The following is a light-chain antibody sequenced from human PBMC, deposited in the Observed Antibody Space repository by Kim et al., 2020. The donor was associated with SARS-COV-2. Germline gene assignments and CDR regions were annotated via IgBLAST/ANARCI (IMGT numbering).Light chain of an antibody. Sequence: VSPGGRSTLSCRASQRVISNLAWCQQKRAQATRLLIYGGSTRATGIPARFSGSWSGTEFTLTNSSLQSEDFAVYYCQQYNNWPPAFGQGTKVDIK. CDR3: QQYNNWPPA. CDR2: GGS. CDR1: QRVISN. V-gene: IGKV3-15*01. J-gene: IGKJ1*01.